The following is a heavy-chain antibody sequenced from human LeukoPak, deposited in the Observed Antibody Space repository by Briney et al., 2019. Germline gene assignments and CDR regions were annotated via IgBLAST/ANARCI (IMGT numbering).Heavy chain of an antibody. V-gene: IGHV4-39*07. D-gene: IGHD2-2*01. CDR1: GGSITSGSYY. J-gene: IGHJ6*02. CDR3: ARSSYGMDV. CDR2: VYYSGST. Sequence: PSETLSLTCTVSGGSITSGSYYWGWIRQPPGKGLEWIGSVYYSGSTYYNPSLKSRITVSLDTSKNQFSLKVSSVTAADTAVYYCARSSYGMDVWGQGTTVTVSS.